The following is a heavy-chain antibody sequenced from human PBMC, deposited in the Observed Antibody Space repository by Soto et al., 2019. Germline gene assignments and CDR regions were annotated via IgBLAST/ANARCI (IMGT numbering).Heavy chain of an antibody. D-gene: IGHD2-15*01. CDR1: GFTFDDYA. Sequence: GGSLRLSCAASGFTFDDYAMHWVRQAPGKGLEWVSGISWNSGSIGYADSVKGRFTISRDNAKNSLYLQMNSLRAEDTALYYCAKALRIATRRLPYGMDVWGQGTTVT. CDR3: AKALRIATRRLPYGMDV. CDR2: ISWNSGSI. J-gene: IGHJ6*02. V-gene: IGHV3-9*01.